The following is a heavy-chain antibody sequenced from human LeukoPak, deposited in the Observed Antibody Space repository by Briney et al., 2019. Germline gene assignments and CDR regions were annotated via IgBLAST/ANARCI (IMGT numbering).Heavy chain of an antibody. J-gene: IGHJ4*02. V-gene: IGHV3-30-3*01. CDR2: ISYDGSNK. CDR3: ARDLVGDLTEYYFDY. D-gene: IGHD3-16*01. CDR1: GFTFSSYA. Sequence: GGSLRLSCAASGFTFSSYAMHWVRQAPGKGLEWVAVISYDGSNKYYADSVKGRLTISRDNSKNTLYLQMNSLRAEETAVYYCARDLVGDLTEYYFDYWGQGTLVTVSS.